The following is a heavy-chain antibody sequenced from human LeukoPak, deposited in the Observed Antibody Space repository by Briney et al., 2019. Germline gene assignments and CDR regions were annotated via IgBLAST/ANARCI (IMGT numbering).Heavy chain of an antibody. Sequence: ASVKVSCKASGGTFSSYAISWVRQAPGQGLEWMGRIIPILGIANYAQKFQGRVTITADKSTSTAYMELSSLRSEDTAVYYCARDWQSVGSSGYSDYWGQGTLVTVSS. D-gene: IGHD3-22*01. V-gene: IGHV1-69*04. CDR1: GGTFSSYA. CDR3: ARDWQSVGSSGYSDY. CDR2: IIPILGIA. J-gene: IGHJ4*02.